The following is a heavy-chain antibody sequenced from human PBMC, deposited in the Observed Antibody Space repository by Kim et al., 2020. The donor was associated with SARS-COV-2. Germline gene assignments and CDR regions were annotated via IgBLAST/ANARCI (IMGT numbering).Heavy chain of an antibody. V-gene: IGHV3-30*04. J-gene: IGHJ4*02. D-gene: IGHD5-12*01. Sequence: GGSLRLSCAASGFTFSSYAMHWVRQAPGKGLEWVAVISYDGSNKYYADSVKGRFTISRDNSKNTLYLQMNSLRAEDTAVYYCARDHRIVATIFLAYWGQGTLVTVSS. CDR2: ISYDGSNK. CDR1: GFTFSSYA. CDR3: ARDHRIVATIFLAY.